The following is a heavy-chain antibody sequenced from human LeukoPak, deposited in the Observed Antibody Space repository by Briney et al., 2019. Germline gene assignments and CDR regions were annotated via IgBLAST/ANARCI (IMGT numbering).Heavy chain of an antibody. V-gene: IGHV3-23*01. J-gene: IGHJ4*02. D-gene: IGHD4-17*01. Sequence: GGSLRLSCAASGFTFSSYAMSWVRQAPGKGLEWVSTISGSGSSSSYADSVKGRFTISRDNSKNTLYLQMNSLRAEDTAVYYCVRGRYGDYEWGQGTLVTVSS. CDR3: VRGRYGDYE. CDR2: ISGSGSSS. CDR1: GFTFSSYA.